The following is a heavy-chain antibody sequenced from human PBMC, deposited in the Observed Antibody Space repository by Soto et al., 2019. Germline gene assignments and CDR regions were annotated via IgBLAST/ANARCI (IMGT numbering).Heavy chain of an antibody. CDR1: GGTFSSYA. V-gene: IGHV1-69*01. D-gene: IGHD4-17*01. CDR3: ARDPHDYGDYGPHDAFDI. CDR2: IIPIFGTA. J-gene: IGHJ3*02. Sequence: QVQLVQSGAEVKKPGSSVKVSCKASGGTFSSYAISWVRQAPGQGLEWMGGIIPIFGTANYAQKFQGRVTITADESTSTAYMELSSLRSEDTAVYYCARDPHDYGDYGPHDAFDIWGHGTMVTVSS.